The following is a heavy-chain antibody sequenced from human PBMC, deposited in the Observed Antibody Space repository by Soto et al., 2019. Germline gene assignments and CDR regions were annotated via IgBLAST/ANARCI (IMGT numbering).Heavy chain of an antibody. CDR3: ARGGGTLDF. CDR1: GYTFVNYA. Sequence: QVQLVQSGTEVKKSGASVKVSCKASGYTFVNYAMYWVRQAPGQGPEWMGIISPRDGTTTYALNFQGRVTMTRDASSSTVYMELSNLRSDDTAVYYCARGGGTLDFWGQGTLVTVSS. CDR2: ISPRDGTT. J-gene: IGHJ4*02. V-gene: IGHV1-46*01.